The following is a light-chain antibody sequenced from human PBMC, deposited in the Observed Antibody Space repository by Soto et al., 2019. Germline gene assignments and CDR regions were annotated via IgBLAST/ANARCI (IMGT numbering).Light chain of an antibody. CDR3: SSYTTSNTPLYV. CDR1: SSDTAGYNY. CDR2: EVS. Sequence: ALTQPASVSGSPGQSITISCTGTSSDTAGYNYVSWYQQHPGKAPKLMIYEVSNRPSGVSNRFSGSQSGNTASLTISGLQAEDEANYYCSSYTTSNTPLYVFGTGTKV. J-gene: IGLJ1*01. V-gene: IGLV2-14*01.